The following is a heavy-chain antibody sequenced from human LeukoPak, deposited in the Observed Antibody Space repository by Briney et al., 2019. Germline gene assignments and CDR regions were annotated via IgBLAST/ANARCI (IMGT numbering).Heavy chain of an antibody. D-gene: IGHD6-13*01. Sequence: PGGSLRLSCAASGFTFSSYGMHWVRQAPGKGLEWVAVISYDGSNKYYADSVKGRFTISRDNSKNTLYLQMNSLRAEDTAVYYCAKFPSDSSSYDYWGQGTLVTVSS. V-gene: IGHV3-30*18. CDR2: ISYDGSNK. J-gene: IGHJ4*02. CDR3: AKFPSDSSSYDY. CDR1: GFTFSSYG.